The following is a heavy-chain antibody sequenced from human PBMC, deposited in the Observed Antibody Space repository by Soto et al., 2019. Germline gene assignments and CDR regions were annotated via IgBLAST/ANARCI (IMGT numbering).Heavy chain of an antibody. D-gene: IGHD3-22*01. CDR2: IYYNGGT. CDR3: ASSYDSSGYDAFDF. V-gene: IGHV4-30-4*01. Sequence: SETLSLTCAVSGGPVSSGDYYWGWIRQPPGKGLELIGYIYYNGGTYYNPSLKSRAFISIDTSENQFSLKLSSVTAADTAVYYCASSYDSSGYDAFDFWGQGTMVTVSS. J-gene: IGHJ3*01. CDR1: GGPVSSGDYY.